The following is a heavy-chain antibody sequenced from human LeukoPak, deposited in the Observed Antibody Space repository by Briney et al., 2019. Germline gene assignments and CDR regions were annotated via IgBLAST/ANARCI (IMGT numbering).Heavy chain of an antibody. Sequence: GGSLRLSCAASGFTFSHYGMHWVRQAPGKGLEWVAVIWYDGINKYYADSVKGRFTISRDNSKNTLYLQMNSLRAEDTAVYYCARNYDSSGFHVFDIWGQGTMVTVSS. J-gene: IGHJ3*02. CDR1: GFTFSHYG. CDR2: IWYDGINK. D-gene: IGHD3-22*01. V-gene: IGHV3-33*01. CDR3: ARNYDSSGFHVFDI.